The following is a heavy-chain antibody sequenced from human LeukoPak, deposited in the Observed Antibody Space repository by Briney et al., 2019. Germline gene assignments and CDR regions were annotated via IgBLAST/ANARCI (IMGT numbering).Heavy chain of an antibody. D-gene: IGHD3-16*01. CDR2: ISAYNGNT. CDR1: GYTFTSYG. CDR3: ARGPPPYTEGDLSYYYGLDV. J-gene: IGHJ6*02. V-gene: IGHV1-18*01. Sequence: ASVKVSCKASGYTFTSYGISWVRQAPGQGLEWMGWISAYNGNTNYAQKLQGRVTMTAGESTSTAYMELSSLRSDDTAVYYCARGPPPYTEGDLSYYYGLDVWGQGTTVTVSS.